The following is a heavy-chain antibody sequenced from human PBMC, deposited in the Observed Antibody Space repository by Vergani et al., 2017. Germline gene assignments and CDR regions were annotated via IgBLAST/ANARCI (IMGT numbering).Heavy chain of an antibody. CDR1: GESFSGHY. CDR3: ARGHGYKDEGGMDV. D-gene: IGHD5-24*01. V-gene: IGHV4-34*01. J-gene: IGHJ6*02. CDR2: INHSGST. Sequence: QVHLQQWGTGLLKPSETLSLTCEVQGESFSGHYWSWIRQPPGKGLEWIGEINHSGSTNYNPSLKSRVTISVDTSKNQFSLKLSSVTAADTAVYYCARGHGYKDEGGMDVWGQGTTVTVSS.